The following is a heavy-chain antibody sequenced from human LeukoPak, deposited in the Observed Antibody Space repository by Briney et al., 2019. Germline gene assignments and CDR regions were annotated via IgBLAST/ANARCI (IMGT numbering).Heavy chain of an antibody. CDR3: ARSSGSYYLLFDY. D-gene: IGHD3-10*01. V-gene: IGHV1-18*01. CDR2: ISEYNGNT. CDR1: GCTFSTYV. J-gene: IGHJ4*02. Sequence: ASVKVSCKASGCTFSTYVINWVRQAPGQGLEWMGWISEYNGNTNYAQNFQGRVTMTTDTSTSTTYMELRTLRSDDTAVYYCARSSGSYYLLFDYWGQGTLVTVSS.